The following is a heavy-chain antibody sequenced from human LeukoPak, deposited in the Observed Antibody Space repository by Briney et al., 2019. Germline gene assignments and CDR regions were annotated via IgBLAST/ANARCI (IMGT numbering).Heavy chain of an antibody. CDR3: AKTGYSSGWSLYYFDY. D-gene: IGHD6-19*01. V-gene: IGHV4-59*08. CDR2: IYYSGST. J-gene: IGHJ4*02. CDR1: GDSISNYY. Sequence: SETLSLTCTVSGDSISNYYWNWIRQPPGKGLEWIGYIYYSGSTYYNPSLKSRVTISVDTSKNQFSLKLSSVTAADTAVYYCAKTGYSSGWSLYYFDYWGQGTLVTVSS.